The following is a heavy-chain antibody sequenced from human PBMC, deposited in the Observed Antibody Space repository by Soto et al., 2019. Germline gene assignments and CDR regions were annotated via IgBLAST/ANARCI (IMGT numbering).Heavy chain of an antibody. V-gene: IGHV1-2*04. CDR1: GYTFTGYY. Sequence: ASVKVSCKASGYTFTGYYMHWVRQAPGQGLEWMGWINPNSGGTNYAQKFQGWVTMTRDTSISTAYMELSRLRSDDTAVYCCARAGVERRANAFDIWGQGTMVTVSS. D-gene: IGHD1-1*01. CDR2: INPNSGGT. J-gene: IGHJ3*02. CDR3: ARAGVERRANAFDI.